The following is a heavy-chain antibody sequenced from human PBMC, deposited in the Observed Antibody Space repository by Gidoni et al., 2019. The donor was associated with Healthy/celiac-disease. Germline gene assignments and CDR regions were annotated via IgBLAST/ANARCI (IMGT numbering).Heavy chain of an antibody. CDR1: GFTFSSYG. V-gene: IGHV3-33*01. CDR2: IWYDGSNK. D-gene: IGHD3-10*01. CDR3: ARVLLGITMVRGVIITYGMDV. J-gene: IGHJ6*02. Sequence: QVQLLESGGGVVQPGRSLRLSGAASGFTFSSYGLHWVRQGPRKGLEWVAVIWYDGSNKYYADSVKGRFTISRDNSKNTLYLQMNSLRAEDTAVYYCARVLLGITMVRGVIITYGMDVWGQGTTVTVSS.